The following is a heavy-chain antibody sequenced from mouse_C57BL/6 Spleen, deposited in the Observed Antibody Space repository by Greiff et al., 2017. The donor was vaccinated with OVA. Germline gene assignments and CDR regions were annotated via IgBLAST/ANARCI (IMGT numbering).Heavy chain of an antibody. CDR3: ASPGGDGDYYAMDY. J-gene: IGHJ4*01. CDR1: GFSLTSYG. V-gene: IGHV2-2*01. CDR2: IWSGGST. Sequence: QVQLQQSGPGLVQPSQSLSITCTVSGFSLTSYGVHWVRQSPGKGLEWLGVIWSGGSTDYNAAFISRLSISKDNSKSQVFFKMNSLQADDTAIYYCASPGGDGDYYAMDYWGQGTSVTVSS.